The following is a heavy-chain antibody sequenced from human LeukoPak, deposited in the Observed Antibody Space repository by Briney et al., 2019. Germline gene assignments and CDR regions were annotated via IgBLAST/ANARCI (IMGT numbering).Heavy chain of an antibody. CDR2: ISSRGSRI. D-gene: IGHD3-22*01. V-gene: IGHV3-48*03. CDR3: ARDRDYYDSSGYYYYDY. J-gene: IGHJ4*02. Sequence: GGSLRLSCAASGFTFNEFEMNWVRQAPGKGLEWISYISSRGSRIYYAESVEGRFTISKDDAKNTLYLQMNNLRSDDTAVYYCARDRDYYDSSGYYYYDYWGQGTLVTVSS. CDR1: GFTFNEFE.